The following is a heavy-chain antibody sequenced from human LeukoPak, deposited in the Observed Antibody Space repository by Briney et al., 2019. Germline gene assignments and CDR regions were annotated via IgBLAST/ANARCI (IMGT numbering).Heavy chain of an antibody. CDR3: AKHSHDDFAPRWETHYDA. J-gene: IGHJ5*02. CDR1: GFTFSTFG. V-gene: IGHV3-23*01. CDR2: ISRIQADK. D-gene: IGHD3/OR15-3a*01. Sequence: PGGSLRLSCETSGFTFSTFGMSWVRQAPGKGLMWVSTISRIQADKYDADSVRGRFTISRDNSLNTLYLQMSNLRPEDTAIYYCAKHSHDDFAPRWETHYDAWGQGALVIVSS.